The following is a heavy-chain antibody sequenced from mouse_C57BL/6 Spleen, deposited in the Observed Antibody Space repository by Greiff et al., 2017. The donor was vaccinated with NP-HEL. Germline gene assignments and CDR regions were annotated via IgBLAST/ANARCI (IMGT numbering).Heavy chain of an antibody. CDR1: GFSLTSYG. D-gene: IGHD1-1*01. Sequence: VQLVESGPGLVQPSQSLSITCTVSGFSLTSYGVHWVRQSPGKGLEWLGVIWRGGSTDYNAAFMSRLSITKDNSKSQVFFKMNSLQADDTAIYYCAKITTVVENYAMDYWGQGTSVTVSS. CDR3: AKITTVVENYAMDY. V-gene: IGHV2-5*01. J-gene: IGHJ4*01. CDR2: IWRGGST.